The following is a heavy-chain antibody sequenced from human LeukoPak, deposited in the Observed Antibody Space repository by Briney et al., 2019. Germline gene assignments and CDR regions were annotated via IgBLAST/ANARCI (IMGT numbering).Heavy chain of an antibody. J-gene: IGHJ3*02. CDR2: IYYSGST. CDR3: ARDLLPTSAFDI. Sequence: SETLSLTCTVSGGSISSYYWSWIRQPPGKGLEWIGYIYYSGSTNYNPSLKSRVTISVDTSKNQFSLKLSSVTAADTAVYYCARDLLPTSAFDIWGQGTMVTVSS. V-gene: IGHV4-59*01. CDR1: GGSISSYY.